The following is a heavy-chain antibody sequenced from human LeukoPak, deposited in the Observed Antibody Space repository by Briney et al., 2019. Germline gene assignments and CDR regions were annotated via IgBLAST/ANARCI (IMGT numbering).Heavy chain of an antibody. J-gene: IGHJ4*02. D-gene: IGHD3-3*01. CDR1: GFTFSSYA. Sequence: PGGSLRLSCAASGFTFSSYAMGWVRQAPGKGLEWVSAISGSGGSTYYADSVKGRFTISRDNSKNTLYLQMNSLRAEDTAVYYCAKTLVSYDFWSATNYWGQGTLVTVSS. CDR2: ISGSGGST. V-gene: IGHV3-23*01. CDR3: AKTLVSYDFWSATNY.